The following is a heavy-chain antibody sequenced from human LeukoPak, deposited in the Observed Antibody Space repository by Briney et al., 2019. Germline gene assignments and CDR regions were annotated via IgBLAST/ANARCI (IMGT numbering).Heavy chain of an antibody. CDR3: ARHSVEHSAFGALDP. CDR1: GYSFTTYW. V-gene: IGHV5-10-1*01. Sequence: GESLKISCRGSGYSFTTYWITWVRQTPGKGLEWVGRIDPGDSYINYSPSFQGHVTISVDKSIRTAYLQWSSLATSDTAMYYCARHSVEHSAFGALDPWGQGTLVTVSS. D-gene: IGHD1-26*01. J-gene: IGHJ5*02. CDR2: IDPGDSYI.